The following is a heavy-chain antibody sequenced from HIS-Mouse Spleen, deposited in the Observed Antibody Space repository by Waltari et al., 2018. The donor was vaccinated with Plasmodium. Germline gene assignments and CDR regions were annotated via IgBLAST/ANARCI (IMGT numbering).Heavy chain of an antibody. J-gene: IGHJ5*02. Sequence: QVQLQESGPGLVKPSETLSLTCTVSGYSISSGYYWGWIRQPPGKGLEWIGSIYHSGSTYNNPSLKSRVTISVDSSKNQFSRKLSSVTAADTAVYYCARDPGYSSSWYWFDPWGQGTLVTVSS. V-gene: IGHV4-38-2*02. CDR2: IYHSGST. CDR3: ARDPGYSSSWYWFDP. D-gene: IGHD6-13*01. CDR1: GYSISSGYY.